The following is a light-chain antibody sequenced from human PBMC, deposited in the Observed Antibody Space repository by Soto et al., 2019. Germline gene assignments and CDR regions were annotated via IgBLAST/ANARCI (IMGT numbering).Light chain of an antibody. CDR1: SRDFGADNH. V-gene: IGLV2-11*01. CDR2: DVS. J-gene: IGLJ2*01. Sequence: QSALTQPRSVSGSPGQSVTISCSGPSRDFGADNHVAWYQQYPDKAPEVMIYDVSQWPSGVPARFSGSKSGNTASLTISGLQAEDEADYYCCSYGGSVIFGGGTKLTVL. CDR3: CSYGGSVI.